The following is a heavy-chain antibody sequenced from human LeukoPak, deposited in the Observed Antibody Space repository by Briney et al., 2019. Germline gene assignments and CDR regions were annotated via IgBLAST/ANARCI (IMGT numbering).Heavy chain of an antibody. D-gene: IGHD4-11*01. CDR2: IYTGGTT. Sequence: GGSLRLSCAASGFTVNSNYMSWVRQAPGKGLEWVSVIYTGGTTDYADSGKGRFTISRDNSKNTLFLQMNSLRAEDTAVYYCARLPKTTYFDYWGQGTLVTVFS. J-gene: IGHJ4*02. CDR3: ARLPKTTYFDY. CDR1: GFTVNSNY. V-gene: IGHV3-53*01.